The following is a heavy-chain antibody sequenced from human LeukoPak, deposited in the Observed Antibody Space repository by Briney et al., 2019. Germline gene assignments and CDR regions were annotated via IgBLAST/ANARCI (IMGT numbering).Heavy chain of an antibody. D-gene: IGHD1-26*01. CDR1: GFTFSSYS. Sequence: GGSLRLSCAAPGFTFSSYSMNWVRQAPGKGLEWVSSISSSSSYIYYADSVKGRFTISRDNAKNSLYLQMNSLRAEDTAVYYRASVGWELLRIFDAFDIWGQGTMVTVSS. CDR2: ISSSSSYI. V-gene: IGHV3-21*01. CDR3: ASVGWELLRIFDAFDI. J-gene: IGHJ3*02.